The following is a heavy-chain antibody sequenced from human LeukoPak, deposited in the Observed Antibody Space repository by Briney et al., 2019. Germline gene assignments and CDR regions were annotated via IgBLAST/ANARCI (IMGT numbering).Heavy chain of an antibody. CDR1: RFTFSSYS. Sequence: PGGSLRLSCAASRFTFSSYSMNWVRQAPGKGLEWVSSISSSSSYIYYADSAKGRFTISRDNAKNSLYLQMNSLRAEDTAVYYCARVPPGDAFDIWGQGTMVTVSS. CDR3: ARVPPGDAFDI. CDR2: ISSSSSYI. V-gene: IGHV3-21*01. J-gene: IGHJ3*02.